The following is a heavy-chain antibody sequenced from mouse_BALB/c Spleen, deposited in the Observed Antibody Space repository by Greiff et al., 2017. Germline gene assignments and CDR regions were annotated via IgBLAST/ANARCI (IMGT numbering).Heavy chain of an antibody. J-gene: IGHJ3*01. CDR3: ARSGDDGYYWFAY. CDR2: INPSTGYT. Sequence: QVQLKESGAELAKPGASVKMSCKASGYTFTSYWMHWVKQRPGQGLEWIGYINPSTGYTEYNQKFKDKATLTADKSSSTAYMQLSSLTSEDSAVYYCARSGDDGYYWFAYWGQGTLVTVSA. CDR1: GYTFTSYW. D-gene: IGHD2-3*01. V-gene: IGHV1-7*01.